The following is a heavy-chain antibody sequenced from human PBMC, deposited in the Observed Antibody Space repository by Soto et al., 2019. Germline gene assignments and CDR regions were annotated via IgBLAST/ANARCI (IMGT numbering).Heavy chain of an antibody. CDR1: GGSISSGGYY. J-gene: IGHJ6*02. D-gene: IGHD1-26*01. V-gene: IGHV4-31*03. CDR2: IYYSGST. Sequence: SETLSLTCTVSGGSISSGGYYWSWIRQHPGKGLEWIGYIYYSGSTYYNPSLKSRVTISVDTSKNQFSLKLSSVTAADTAVYYCARWDRDYYGMDVWGQGTTVTVSS. CDR3: ARWDRDYYGMDV.